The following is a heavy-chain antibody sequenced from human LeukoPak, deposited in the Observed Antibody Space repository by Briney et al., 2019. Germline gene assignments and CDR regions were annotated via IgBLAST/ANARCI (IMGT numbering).Heavy chain of an antibody. V-gene: IGHV3-23*01. J-gene: IGHJ3*02. CDR3: TKDGYGSGSYFPYALDI. Sequence: GGSLRLSCAASGLTFNKYSITWVRPSHGGGLEWVSAITGSGDSTYYAYSVKCRFTISIDNSKNTIYLQMNSLRAEDTAVYYCTKDGYGSGSYFPYALDIWGQGTLVTASS. CDR1: GLTFNKYS. D-gene: IGHD3-10*01. CDR2: ITGSGDST.